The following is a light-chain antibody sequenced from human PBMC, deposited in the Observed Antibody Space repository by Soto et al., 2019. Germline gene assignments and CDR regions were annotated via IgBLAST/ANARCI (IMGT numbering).Light chain of an antibody. CDR3: QQDHDDSWT. Sequence: GDSVTITCLASQNIRNWLAWYQQKPGKAPNPLIYDASSLKSGVPARFSGSGSGTEFTLTISSLQPDDFATYYCQQDHDDSWTFGQGTKVDIK. CDR2: DAS. J-gene: IGKJ1*01. CDR1: QNIRNW. V-gene: IGKV1-5*01.